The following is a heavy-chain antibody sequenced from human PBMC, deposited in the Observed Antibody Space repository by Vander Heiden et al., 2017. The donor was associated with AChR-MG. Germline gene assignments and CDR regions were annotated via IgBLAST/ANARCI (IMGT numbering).Heavy chain of an antibody. J-gene: IGHJ4*02. CDR3: AKRVVFWSALDY. CDR1: GFAFNTYA. Sequence: EVQLLESGGTLVQPGGSLKLSCAASGFAFNTYAMSWVRQAQGKGLEWVSGISSRGDSTYSRDSVKGRFTISRDNSKNTLYLQMNSLRAEDTAVYYCAKRVVFWSALDYWGRGTLVTVSS. D-gene: IGHD3-3*01. CDR2: ISSRGDST. V-gene: IGHV3-23*01.